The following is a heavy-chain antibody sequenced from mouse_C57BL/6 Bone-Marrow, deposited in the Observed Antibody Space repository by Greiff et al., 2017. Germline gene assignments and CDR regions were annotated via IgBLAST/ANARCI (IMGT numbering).Heavy chain of an antibody. V-gene: IGHV1-69*01. CDR2: IDPSDSYT. Sequence: VQLQQPGAELVMPGASVKLSCKASGYTFTSYWMHWVKQRPGQGLEWIGEIDPSDSYTNYNQKFKGKSTLTVDKSSSTAYMQLSSLTSEDSAVYYCARLGLGRDAMDYWGQGTSVTVSS. J-gene: IGHJ4*01. CDR1: GYTFTSYW. CDR3: ARLGLGRDAMDY. D-gene: IGHD4-1*01.